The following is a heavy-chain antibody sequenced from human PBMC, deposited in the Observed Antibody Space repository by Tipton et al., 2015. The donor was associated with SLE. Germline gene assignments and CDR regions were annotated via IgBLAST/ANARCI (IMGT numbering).Heavy chain of an antibody. CDR1: GFTFSSYD. J-gene: IGHJ4*02. Sequence: SLRLSCAASGFTFSSYDMHWVRQATGKGLEWVSAIGTAGDTYYPGSVKGRFTISRDNPKNTLYLQMNSLRAEDTAVYYCANDGGVVRGEDFDYWGQGTLVTV. V-gene: IGHV3-13*01. D-gene: IGHD3-10*01. CDR2: IGTAGDT. CDR3: ANDGGVVRGEDFDY.